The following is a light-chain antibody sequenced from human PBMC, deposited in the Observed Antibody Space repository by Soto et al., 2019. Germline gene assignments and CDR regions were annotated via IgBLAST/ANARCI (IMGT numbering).Light chain of an antibody. V-gene: IGLV2-8*01. CDR2: EVS. CDR1: SSDVGGYNY. J-gene: IGLJ1*01. Sequence: QSALTQPPSASGSPGQSVTISCTGTSSDVGGYNYISWHQQHPGKAPKLMIYEVSKRPSGVPDRFSGPKSGTTASLPVYGLQAEDEADYYCSSYAGSNNYVFRTGTAVTVL. CDR3: SSYAGSNNYV.